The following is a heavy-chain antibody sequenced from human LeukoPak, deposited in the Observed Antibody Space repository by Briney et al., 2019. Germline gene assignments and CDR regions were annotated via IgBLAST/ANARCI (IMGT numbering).Heavy chain of an antibody. CDR2: ISAYNGNT. V-gene: IGHV1-18*01. D-gene: IGHD1-1*01. CDR3: ASSTGSPREYDAFDI. Sequence: GASVKVSCKASGYTFTSYGISWVRQAPGQGLEWMGWISAYNGNTNYAQKLQGRVTMTTDTSTSTAYMELRSLRSDDTAVYYCASSTGSPREYDAFDIWGQGTMVTVSS. CDR1: GYTFTSYG. J-gene: IGHJ3*02.